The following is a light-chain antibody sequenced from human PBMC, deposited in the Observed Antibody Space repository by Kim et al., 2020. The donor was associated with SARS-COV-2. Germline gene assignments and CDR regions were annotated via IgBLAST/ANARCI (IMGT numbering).Light chain of an antibody. CDR1: QGIRHD. CDR2: AAS. CDR3: LQDYNYPMT. J-gene: IGKJ1*01. Sequence: AIQMTQSPSSLSVSVGDRVTITCRASQGIRHDLGWYQQKPGKAPKLLIYAASSLQSGVPSRFSGSGSGTDFTLTISSLQPEDFATYYCLQDYNYPMTFGQGTKVDIK. V-gene: IGKV1-6*01.